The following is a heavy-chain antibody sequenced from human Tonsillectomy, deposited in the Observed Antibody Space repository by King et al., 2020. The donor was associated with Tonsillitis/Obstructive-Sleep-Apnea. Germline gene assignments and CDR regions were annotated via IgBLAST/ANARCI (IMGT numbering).Heavy chain of an antibody. D-gene: IGHD1-26*01. V-gene: IGHV3-30*01. Sequence: QLVQSGGGVVQPGRSLRLSCAASGFTFSSYAMHWVRQAPGKGLEWVAVISYDGSNKYYADSVKGRFTISRDNSKNTLYLQMNSLRAEVTAVYYCARDLLGGSGRTYYYYMDVWGKGTTVTVSS. J-gene: IGHJ6*03. CDR2: ISYDGSNK. CDR3: ARDLLGGSGRTYYYYMDV. CDR1: GFTFSSYA.